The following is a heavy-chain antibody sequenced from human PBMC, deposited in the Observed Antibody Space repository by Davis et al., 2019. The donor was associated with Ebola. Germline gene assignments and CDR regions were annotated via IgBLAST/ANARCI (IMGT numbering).Heavy chain of an antibody. CDR3: ARVYYDFWSGYLGY. V-gene: IGHV4-31*03. D-gene: IGHD3-3*01. CDR1: GGSISSGGYY. CDR2: IYYSGST. Sequence: PSETLSLTCTVSGGSISSGGYYWSWIRQHPGKGLEWIGYIYYSGSTYYNPSLKSRVTISVDTSKNQFSLELSSVTAADTAVYYCARVYYDFWSGYLGYWGQGTLVTVSS. J-gene: IGHJ4*02.